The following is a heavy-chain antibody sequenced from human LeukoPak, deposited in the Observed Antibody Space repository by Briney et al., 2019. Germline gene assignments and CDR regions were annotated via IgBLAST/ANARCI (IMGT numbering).Heavy chain of an antibody. CDR1: GGSISSSSYY. CDR2: IYYSGST. Sequence: SENLSLTCTVSGGSISSSSYYWGWIRQPPGKGLEWIGSIYYSGSTYYNPSLKSRVTISVDTSKNQFSLKLSSVTAADTAVYYCARVSVGANDYWGQGTLVTVSS. D-gene: IGHD1-26*01. J-gene: IGHJ4*02. CDR3: ARVSVGANDY. V-gene: IGHV4-39*07.